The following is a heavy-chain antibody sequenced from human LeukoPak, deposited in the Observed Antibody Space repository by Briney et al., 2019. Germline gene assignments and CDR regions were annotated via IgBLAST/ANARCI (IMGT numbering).Heavy chain of an antibody. Sequence: SVKVSCKASGATFSSYAISWVRQAPGQGLERMGRIIPILGIANYAQKFQGRVTITADKSTSTAYMELSSLRSEDTAVYYCARDGRGSWYARDYYYYGMDVWGQGTTVTVSS. CDR2: IIPILGIA. CDR1: GATFSSYA. CDR3: ARDGRGSWYARDYYYYGMDV. J-gene: IGHJ6*02. V-gene: IGHV1-69*04. D-gene: IGHD6-13*01.